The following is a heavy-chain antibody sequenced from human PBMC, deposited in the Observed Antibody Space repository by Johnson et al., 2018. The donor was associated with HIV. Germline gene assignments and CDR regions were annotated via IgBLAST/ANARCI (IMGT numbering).Heavy chain of an antibody. CDR2: INWNGGST. CDR3: AKVVGSGATGDAFDI. Sequence: VQLVESGGGVVRPGGSLRLSCAASGFTFDDYGMSWVHQAPGKGLEWVSGINWNGGSTGYADSVKGRFTISRDNSKNTLYLQMNSLRAEDTAVYYCAKVVGSGATGDAFDIWGQGTMVTVSS. V-gene: IGHV3-20*04. J-gene: IGHJ3*02. CDR1: GFTFDDYG. D-gene: IGHD1-26*01.